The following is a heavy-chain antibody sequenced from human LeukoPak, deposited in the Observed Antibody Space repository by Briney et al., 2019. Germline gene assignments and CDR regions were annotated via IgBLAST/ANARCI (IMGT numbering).Heavy chain of an antibody. CDR3: ASYGSGTEAIY. V-gene: IGHV1-69*04. J-gene: IGHJ4*02. CDR2: IIPILGIA. D-gene: IGHD3-10*01. CDR1: GGAFSSYA. Sequence: SVKVSCKASGGAFSSYAISWVRQAPGQGLEWMGRIIPILGIANYAQKFQGRVTITADKSTSTAYMELSSLRSEDTVVYYCASYGSGTEAIYWGQGTLVTVSS.